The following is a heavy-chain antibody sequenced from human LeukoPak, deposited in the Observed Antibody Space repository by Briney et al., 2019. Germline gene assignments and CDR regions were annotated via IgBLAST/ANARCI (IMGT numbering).Heavy chain of an antibody. Sequence: SETLSLTCAVYGESFSGYYWSWIRQPPGKGLEWIGEINHSGSTNYNPSLKSRVTISVDTSKNQFSLKLSSVTAADTAVYYCARLPILVSWFDPWGQGTLVTVSS. V-gene: IGHV4-34*01. CDR3: ARLPILVSWFDP. CDR2: INHSGST. D-gene: IGHD3-16*02. J-gene: IGHJ5*02. CDR1: GESFSGYY.